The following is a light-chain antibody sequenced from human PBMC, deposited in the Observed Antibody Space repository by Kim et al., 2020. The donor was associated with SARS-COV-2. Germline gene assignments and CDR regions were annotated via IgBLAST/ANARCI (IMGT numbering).Light chain of an antibody. CDR2: STT. Sequence: QAVVTQEPSLTVSPGGTVTLTCVSSTGPVTSDYYVNGFQQKPGQAPRALIYSTTTKHSWTPARFSGSLLGGRAALTLSGAQPEDEADYYCLLSHGGALVFGGGTQLTVL. CDR1: TGPVTSDYY. V-gene: IGLV7-43*01. CDR3: LLSHGGALV. J-gene: IGLJ3*02.